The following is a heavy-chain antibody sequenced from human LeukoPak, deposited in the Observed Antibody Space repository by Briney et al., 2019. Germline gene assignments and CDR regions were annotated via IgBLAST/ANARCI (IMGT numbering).Heavy chain of an antibody. J-gene: IGHJ6*02. CDR2: ISYDGSNK. CDR3: AKEYQLLLGYYYYGMDV. V-gene: IGHV3-30*18. D-gene: IGHD2-2*01. Sequence: PGRSLRLSCAASGFTFSSYGMHWVRQAPGKGLEWVAVISYDGSNKYYADSVKGRFTISRDNSKNTLYLQMNSLRAEDTAVYYCAKEYQLLLGYYYYGMDVWGQGTTVTVSS. CDR1: GFTFSSYG.